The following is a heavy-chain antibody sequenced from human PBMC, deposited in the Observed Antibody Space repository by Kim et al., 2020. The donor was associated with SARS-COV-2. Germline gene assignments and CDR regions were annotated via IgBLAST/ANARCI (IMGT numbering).Heavy chain of an antibody. J-gene: IGHJ4*02. Sequence: ASVKVSCKVSGYTLTELSMHWVRQAPGKGLEWMGGFDPEDGETIYAQKFQGRVTMTEDTSTDTAYMELSSLRSEDTAVYYCATVIRFLEWLAFDYWGQGTLVTVSS. CDR3: ATVIRFLEWLAFDY. V-gene: IGHV1-24*01. CDR2: FDPEDGET. D-gene: IGHD3-3*01. CDR1: GYTLTELS.